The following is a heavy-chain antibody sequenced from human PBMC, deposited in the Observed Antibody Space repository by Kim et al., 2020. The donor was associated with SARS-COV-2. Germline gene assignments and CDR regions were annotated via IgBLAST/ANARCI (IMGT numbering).Heavy chain of an antibody. D-gene: IGHD3-10*01. CDR1: GGSFSGYY. CDR2: INHSGST. CDR3: ARGVAWFGELSKYFDY. J-gene: IGHJ4*02. Sequence: SETLSLTCAVYGGSFSGYYWSWIRQPPGKGLEWIGEINHSGSTNYNPSLKSRVTISVDTSKNQFSLKLSSVTAADTAVYYCARGVAWFGELSKYFDYWGQGTLVTVSS. V-gene: IGHV4-34*01.